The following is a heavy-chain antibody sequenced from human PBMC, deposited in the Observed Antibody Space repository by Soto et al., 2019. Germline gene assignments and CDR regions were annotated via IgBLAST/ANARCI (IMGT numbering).Heavy chain of an antibody. CDR1: GFSLTTRGLG. CDR3: AHRPYYGDYGGTFDK. CDR2: IFWDDDK. V-gene: IGHV2-5*02. Sequence: QITLKESGPTLVKPTQTLTLTCTFSGFSLTTRGLGVGWIRQSPGKALECLALIFWDDDKHYSSSLKNRLTITKDTSKNRVVLTMTNMGPVDTATYYCAHRPYYGDYGGTFDKWGQGTLVTVSS. D-gene: IGHD4-17*01. J-gene: IGHJ4*02.